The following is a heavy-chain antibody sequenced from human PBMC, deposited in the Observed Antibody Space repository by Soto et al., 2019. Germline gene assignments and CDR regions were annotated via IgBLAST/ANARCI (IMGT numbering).Heavy chain of an antibody. V-gene: IGHV4-38-2*01. CDR3: VSEARARDWNFDL. CDR2: VFHSGGT. J-gene: IGHJ2*01. CDR1: GYSITRGYY. Sequence: QVQLRESGPGLVKPSETLSLSCAVSGYSITRGYYWAWIRQPPGAGLEWIGRVFHSGGTYYNPSLKSRVTISLDTAKTQLSLRLTYVTAADTAMYYCVSEARARDWNFDLWGSGTLVTVSA. D-gene: IGHD6-6*01.